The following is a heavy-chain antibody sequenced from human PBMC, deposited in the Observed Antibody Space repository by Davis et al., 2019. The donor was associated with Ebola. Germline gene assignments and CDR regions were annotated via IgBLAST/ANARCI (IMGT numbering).Heavy chain of an antibody. CDR1: GYTFTSYA. Sequence: AASVQVSCKASGYTFTSYAMNWVRQAPGQGLEWMGWINTNTGNPTYAQGFTGRFVFSLDTSVSTAYLQISSLRAEDTAVYYCVRGPLGVGLKNWFDPWGQGTLVTVSS. V-gene: IGHV7-4-1*02. CDR3: VRGPLGVGLKNWFDP. CDR2: INTNTGNP. J-gene: IGHJ5*02. D-gene: IGHD3-16*01.